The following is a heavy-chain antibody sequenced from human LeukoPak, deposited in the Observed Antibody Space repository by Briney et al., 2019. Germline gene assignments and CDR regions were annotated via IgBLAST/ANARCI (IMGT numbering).Heavy chain of an antibody. V-gene: IGHV3-30*02. D-gene: IGHD6-13*01. J-gene: IGHJ6*04. CDR3: ARDLATYSSPLG. Sequence: GGSLRLSCAASGFTFSSYGMHWVRQAPGKGLEWVAFIRYDGSNKYYADSVKGRFTISRDNAKNSLYLQMNSLRAEDTAVYYCARDLATYSSPLGWGKGTTVTVSS. CDR2: IRYDGSNK. CDR1: GFTFSSYG.